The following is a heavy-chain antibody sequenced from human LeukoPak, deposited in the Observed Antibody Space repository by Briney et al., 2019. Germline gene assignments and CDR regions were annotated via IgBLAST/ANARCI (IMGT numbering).Heavy chain of an antibody. J-gene: IGHJ6*02. CDR3: AREGTGTTGYYYGMDV. CDR1: GFTVSSNY. D-gene: IGHD1-7*01. V-gene: IGHV3-53*01. Sequence: GGSLRLSCAASGFTVSSNYMSWVRQAPGKGLEWVSVIYSGGSTYYADSVKGRFTISRDNAKNSLYLQMNSLRAEDTAVYYCAREGTGTTGYYYGMDVWGQGTTVTVSS. CDR2: IYSGGST.